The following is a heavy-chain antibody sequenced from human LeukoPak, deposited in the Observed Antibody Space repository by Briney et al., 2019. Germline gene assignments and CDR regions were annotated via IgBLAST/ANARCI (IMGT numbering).Heavy chain of an antibody. D-gene: IGHD1-20*01. CDR1: GFTFSTYA. CDR2: ISFDGSHK. V-gene: IGHV3-30*03. J-gene: IGHJ3*02. Sequence: GGSLRLSCAASGFTFSTYAMHWVRQAPGKGLEWVAIISFDGSHKFYADSVKGRFTISRDKSKNTVYLQMNSLRAEDTALYYCARPPVDKPIIGDFHLASDIWGQGTMVTVSS. CDR3: ARPPVDKPIIGDFHLASDI.